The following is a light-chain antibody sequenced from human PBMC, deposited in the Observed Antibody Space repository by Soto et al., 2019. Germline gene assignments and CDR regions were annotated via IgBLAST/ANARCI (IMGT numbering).Light chain of an antibody. CDR1: QSVSSAY. J-gene: IGKJ1*01. Sequence: EIVLTQSPGTLSLSPGERVTLSFRSSQSVSSAYLAWYQQKRGQAPRLLIYGASNRATGIPARFSGSGSGTDFTLTINSLAPEDFAIYYCHQRQSWPRTFGQGTKVDI. V-gene: IGKV3-11*01. CDR2: GAS. CDR3: HQRQSWPRT.